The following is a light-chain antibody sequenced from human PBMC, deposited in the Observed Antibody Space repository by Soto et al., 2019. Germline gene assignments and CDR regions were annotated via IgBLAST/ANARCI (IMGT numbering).Light chain of an antibody. V-gene: IGLV2-14*01. CDR1: SADIGAFNY. J-gene: IGLJ2*01. Sequence: QSALTQPASVSGSPGQSITISCAGTSADIGAFNYISWYQQYPGKAPKLLIYDVSNRPSGVSTRFSASKSANTASLTISGLQADDEADYYCSSYSTSSALVFGGGTKPTVL. CDR3: SSYSTSSALV. CDR2: DVS.